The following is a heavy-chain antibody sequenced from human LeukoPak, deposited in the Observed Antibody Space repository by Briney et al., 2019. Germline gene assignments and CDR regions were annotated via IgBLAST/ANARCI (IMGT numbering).Heavy chain of an antibody. CDR2: ISAYNGNT. J-gene: IGHJ6*03. CDR3: ARGGVYGYSYGTYYMDV. Sequence: ASVKVSCKASGYTFTSYGISWVRQAPGQGLEWMGWISAYNGNTNYAQKFQGRVTMTRDTSTSTVYMELSSLRSEDTAVYYCARGGVYGYSYGTYYMDVWGKGTTVTVSS. V-gene: IGHV1-18*01. CDR1: GYTFTSYG. D-gene: IGHD5-18*01.